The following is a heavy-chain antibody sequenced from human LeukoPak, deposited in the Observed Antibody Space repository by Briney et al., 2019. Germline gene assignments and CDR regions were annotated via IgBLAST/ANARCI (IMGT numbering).Heavy chain of an antibody. CDR1: GYTFTGYA. CDR2: INPEKRDT. Sequence: GASVKVSCKASGYTFTGYAIHWVRQAPGQGLEWMGWINPEKRDTGYAHKFQGRVTMTSDTSISTAYMELSSLRSDDTAVYYCAKKVRGPCHPLDFWGQGTLVTVSS. D-gene: IGHD2-2*01. J-gene: IGHJ4*02. CDR3: AKKVRGPCHPLDF. V-gene: IGHV1-2*02.